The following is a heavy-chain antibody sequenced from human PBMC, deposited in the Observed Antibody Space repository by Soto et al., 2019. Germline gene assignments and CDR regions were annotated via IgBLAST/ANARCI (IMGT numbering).Heavy chain of an antibody. CDR3: ARQSKKGFDP. CDR1: GCSINSYY. V-gene: IGHV4-59*08. Sequence: SETLSLTCTVSGCSINSYYWSWIRQPPGKGLEWIGYIYYSGSTNYNPSLKSRVTISVDTSKNQFSLKLSSVTAADTAVYYCARQSKKGFDPWGQGTLVTVSS. CDR2: IYYSGST. J-gene: IGHJ5*02.